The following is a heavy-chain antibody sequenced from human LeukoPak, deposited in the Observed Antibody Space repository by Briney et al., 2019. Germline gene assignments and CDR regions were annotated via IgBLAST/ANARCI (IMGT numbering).Heavy chain of an antibody. CDR2: ISSSSSYI. D-gene: IGHD3-22*01. Sequence: GGSLRLSCAASGFTFNSYSMNWVRQAPGKGLEWVSPISSSSSYIYYADSVKGRFTISRDNAKNSLYLQMNSLRAEDTAVYYCARSPPFYDSSGYELDYWGQGTLVTVSS. V-gene: IGHV3-21*01. CDR1: GFTFNSYS. CDR3: ARSPPFYDSSGYELDY. J-gene: IGHJ4*02.